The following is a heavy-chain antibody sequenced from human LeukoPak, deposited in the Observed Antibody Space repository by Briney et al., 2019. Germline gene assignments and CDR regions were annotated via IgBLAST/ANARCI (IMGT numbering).Heavy chain of an antibody. CDR1: GFTFSSYT. CDR2: ISGSGDTT. Sequence: PGGSLRLSCAASGFTFSSYTMTWVRQAPGEGLEWVSGISGSGDTTYYADSVKGRFTISRDNSKNTLYLQMNSLRAEDTAVYFCAKDKWLTTTHYFDYWGQGTLVTVSS. V-gene: IGHV3-23*01. CDR3: AKDKWLTTTHYFDY. J-gene: IGHJ4*02. D-gene: IGHD4-11*01.